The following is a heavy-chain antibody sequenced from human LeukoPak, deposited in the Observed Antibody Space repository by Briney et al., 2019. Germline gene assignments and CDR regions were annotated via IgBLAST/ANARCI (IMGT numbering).Heavy chain of an antibody. J-gene: IGHJ6*03. D-gene: IGHD6-13*01. CDR3: ARHLGYSSSWYDYYYYYMDV. CDR1: GDSISSGDYY. Sequence: SQTLSLTCTVSGDSISSGDYYWSWIRQPAGKGLEWIGRISSSGSTNYNPSLKSRVTISVDTSKNQFSLRLSSVTAADTAVYYCARHLGYSSSWYDYYYYYMDVWGKGTTVTISS. V-gene: IGHV4-61*02. CDR2: ISSSGST.